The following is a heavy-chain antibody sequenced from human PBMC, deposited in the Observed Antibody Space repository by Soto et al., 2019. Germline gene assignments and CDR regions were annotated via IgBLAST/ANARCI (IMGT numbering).Heavy chain of an antibody. CDR3: ARDHMYYYDSSGYYRGSWLDY. V-gene: IGHV3-30-3*01. CDR1: GFTFSSYA. D-gene: IGHD3-22*01. J-gene: IGHJ4*02. CDR2: ISYDGSNK. Sequence: GGSLRLSCAASGFTFSSYAMHWVRQAPGKGLEWVAVISYDGSNKYYADSVKGRFTISRDNSKNTLYLQMNSLRAEDTAVYYCARDHMYYYDSSGYYRGSWLDYWGQGTLVTVSS.